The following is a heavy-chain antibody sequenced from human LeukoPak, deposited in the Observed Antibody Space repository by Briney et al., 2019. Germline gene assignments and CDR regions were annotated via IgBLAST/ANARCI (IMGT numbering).Heavy chain of an antibody. D-gene: IGHD4-23*01. V-gene: IGHV4-59*01. CDR1: GGSISSYY. CDR2: ISYSGTT. CDR3: ARNHGGWFDS. J-gene: IGHJ5*01. Sequence: SETLSLTCTVSGGSISSYYWTWIRQSPGKGLEWIGYISYSGTTKYSPSLKRRVTMSLDTSKNQFSLKLNSVTAADTAVYYCARNHGGWFDSWGQGTPVTVSS.